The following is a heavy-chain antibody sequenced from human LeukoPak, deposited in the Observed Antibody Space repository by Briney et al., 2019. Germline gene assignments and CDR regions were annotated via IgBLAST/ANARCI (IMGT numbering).Heavy chain of an antibody. Sequence: GGSLRLSCAASGFTFSNYAMNWVRQAPGKGLEWVSTISGSGFSTYYADSVQGRFTISRDNPKITLYLQMDSLRAEDTAVYYCAKKGIAAAGNNWFDPWGQGTLVTVSS. CDR3: AKKGIAAAGNNWFDP. J-gene: IGHJ5*02. D-gene: IGHD6-13*01. V-gene: IGHV3-23*01. CDR2: ISGSGFST. CDR1: GFTFSNYA.